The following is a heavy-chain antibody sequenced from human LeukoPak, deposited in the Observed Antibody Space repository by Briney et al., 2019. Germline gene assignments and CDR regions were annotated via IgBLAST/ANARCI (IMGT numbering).Heavy chain of an antibody. Sequence: GGSLRLSCAASGFTFSSYAMSWVRQAPGKGLEWVSAISGSGGSTYYADSVKGRFTISRDNAKNSLYLQMNSLRAEDTAVYYCAREVEWELFDYWGQGTLVTVSS. V-gene: IGHV3-23*01. CDR3: AREVEWELFDY. CDR1: GFTFSSYA. J-gene: IGHJ4*02. CDR2: ISGSGGST. D-gene: IGHD1-26*01.